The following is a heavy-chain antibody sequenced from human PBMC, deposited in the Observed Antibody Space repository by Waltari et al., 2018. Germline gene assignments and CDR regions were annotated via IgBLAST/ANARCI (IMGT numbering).Heavy chain of an antibody. CDR3: AKYDSSGYYYRGGVDY. V-gene: IGHV4-38-2*01. D-gene: IGHD3-22*01. Sequence: QVQLQESGPGLVKPSETLSLTCAVSGYSISSGYYWGWIRQPPGKGLEWIGSIYQSGSTSYNPPLKSRVTRSVDTSKNQFSLKLSSVTAADTAVYYCAKYDSSGYYYRGGVDYWGQGTLVTVSS. CDR2: IYQSGST. J-gene: IGHJ4*02. CDR1: GYSISSGYY.